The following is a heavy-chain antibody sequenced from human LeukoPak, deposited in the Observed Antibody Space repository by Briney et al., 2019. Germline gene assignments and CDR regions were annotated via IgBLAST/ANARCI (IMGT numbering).Heavy chain of an antibody. D-gene: IGHD3-9*01. J-gene: IGHJ4*02. Sequence: GSLRLSCAASGFTVSSNYMSWVRQAPGRGLEWVSVIYSGGSTYYADSVKGRFTISRDNAKNTVYLQMNSLRAEDTAVYYCARAGRGLRYFDWLTHDYWGQGTLVTVSS. V-gene: IGHV3-53*01. CDR1: GFTVSSNY. CDR3: ARAGRGLRYFDWLTHDY. CDR2: IYSGGST.